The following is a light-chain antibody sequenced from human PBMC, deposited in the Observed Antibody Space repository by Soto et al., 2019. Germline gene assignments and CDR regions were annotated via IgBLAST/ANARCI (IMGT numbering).Light chain of an antibody. J-gene: IGLJ1*01. V-gene: IGLV2-23*02. Sequence: QSALTQPTSASGSPGQSITISCTGTSSDVGSYTLVSWYQQHPGKAPKLIIYEVSKRPSGVSDRFSGSKSGNTASLTISGLQAEDEADYYCCSYVSDSTYVFGTGTKLTVL. CDR3: CSYVSDSTYV. CDR1: SSDVGSYTL. CDR2: EVS.